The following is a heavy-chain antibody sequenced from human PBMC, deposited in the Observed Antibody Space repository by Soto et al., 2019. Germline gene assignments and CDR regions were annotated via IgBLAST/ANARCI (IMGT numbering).Heavy chain of an antibody. J-gene: IGHJ4*02. CDR3: ARETYYGGNSDY. CDR2: IYYSGST. V-gene: IGHV4-30-4*01. D-gene: IGHD4-17*01. Sequence: QVQLQESGPGLVKPSQTLSLTCTVSGGSITSGAHYWSWIRQPPGKGLEWIGYIYYSGSTYYNPSLKSRVTLSVDTSKNQFSLRLSSVTAADTAVYYCARETYYGGNSDYWGQGTLVTVSS. CDR1: GGSITSGAHY.